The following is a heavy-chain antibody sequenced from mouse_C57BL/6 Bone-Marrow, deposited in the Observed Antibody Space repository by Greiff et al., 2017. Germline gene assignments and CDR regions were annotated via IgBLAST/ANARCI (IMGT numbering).Heavy chain of an antibody. J-gene: IGHJ2*01. D-gene: IGHD1-1*01. CDR3: AGCYGRNY. CDR2: IYPRSGNT. CDR1: GYTFTSSG. V-gene: IGHV1-81*01. Sequence: VNLVESGAELVRPGASVKLSCTASGYTFTSSGISWVKQRTGQGLEWIGEIYPRSGNTKYNEKFKGKATLTADKSSSTAYMELRSLTSEDSAVYFCAGCYGRNYWGQGTTLTVAS.